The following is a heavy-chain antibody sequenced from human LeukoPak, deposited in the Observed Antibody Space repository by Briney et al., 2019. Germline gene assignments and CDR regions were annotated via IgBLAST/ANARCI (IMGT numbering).Heavy chain of an antibody. Sequence: GASVTVSCKASGYTFSSYYMFWVRQAPGQGLEWMGIINPSGGSTSYAQRFQGRVTMARDMSTSTVYMELSSLRFEDTAFYYCASGGHIRVYDSNPYYGHYWGQGTLVTASS. J-gene: IGHJ4*02. D-gene: IGHD3-22*01. V-gene: IGHV1-46*01. CDR2: INPSGGST. CDR3: ASGGHIRVYDSNPYYGHY. CDR1: GYTFSSYY.